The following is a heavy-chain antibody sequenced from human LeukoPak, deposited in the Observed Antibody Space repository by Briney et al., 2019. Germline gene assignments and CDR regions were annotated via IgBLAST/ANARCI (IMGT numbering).Heavy chain of an antibody. Sequence: PGGSLRLSCAASGFTFSSYWMSWVRQAPGKGLEWIGTIYYSGSTYYNPSLESRVTISVDTSKNQFSLKLSSVTAADTAVYYCARHEVRGARSFDYWGQGTLVTVSS. CDR3: ARHEVRGARSFDY. D-gene: IGHD3-10*01. CDR1: GFTFSSYW. CDR2: IYYSGST. V-gene: IGHV4-39*01. J-gene: IGHJ4*02.